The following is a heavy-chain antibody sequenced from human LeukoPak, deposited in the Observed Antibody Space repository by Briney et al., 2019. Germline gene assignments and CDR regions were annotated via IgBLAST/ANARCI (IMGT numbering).Heavy chain of an antibody. J-gene: IGHJ3*02. CDR2: IKQDGSEK. D-gene: IGHD4-17*01. CDR3: AREFYGDYNDAFDI. Sequence: PGGSLRLSCAASGFPFSSYWMSCVRQAPGKGLEWVANIKQDGSEKYYVDSVKGRFTISRDNAKNSLYLQMNSLRAEDTAVYYCAREFYGDYNDAFDIWGQGTMVTVSS. CDR1: GFPFSSYW. V-gene: IGHV3-7*01.